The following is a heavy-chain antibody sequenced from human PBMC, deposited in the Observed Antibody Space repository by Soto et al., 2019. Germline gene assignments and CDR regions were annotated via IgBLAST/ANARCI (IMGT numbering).Heavy chain of an antibody. V-gene: IGHV4-39*01. J-gene: IGHJ6*02. Sequence: SETLSLTCTVSGGSISSSSYYWSWIRQPPGKGLEWIGSIYYSGSTYYNPSLKSRVTISVDTSNKQFSLKLSSVTAADPPVYYCPAILCGGACSGYYYYGMVVGGQETTVAASS. CDR1: GGSISSSSYY. D-gene: IGHD2-21*02. CDR2: IYYSGST. CDR3: PAILCGGACSGYYYYGMVV.